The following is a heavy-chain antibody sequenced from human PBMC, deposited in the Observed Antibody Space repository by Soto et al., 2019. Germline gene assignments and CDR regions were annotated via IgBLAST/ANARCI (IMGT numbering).Heavy chain of an antibody. CDR2: IIPIFGTA. CDR3: ARDNHGGGDCSGYFQN. CDR1: GGPFSSYA. Sequence: SSVKVSCKASGGPFSSYAISWVRQAPGQGLEWMGGIIPIFGTANYAQKFQGRVTITADESTSTAYMELSSLRSEDTAVYYCARDNHGGGDCSGYFQNWGQGTLVTVSS. D-gene: IGHD2-21*02. J-gene: IGHJ1*01. V-gene: IGHV1-69*13.